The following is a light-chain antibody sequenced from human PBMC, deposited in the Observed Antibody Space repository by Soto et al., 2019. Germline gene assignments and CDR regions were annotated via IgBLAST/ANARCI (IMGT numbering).Light chain of an antibody. CDR3: QQYSTSSRT. CDR1: QSISSR. CDR2: KAS. Sequence: DIQMTQSPSTLSASLGDRVTITCRASQSISSRLAWYQQKPGKAPNLLIYKASSLESGVPSRFSGSGSGTDFTLTISSLQPDDFATYYCQQYSTSSRTFGQGTKVEIK. J-gene: IGKJ1*01. V-gene: IGKV1-5*03.